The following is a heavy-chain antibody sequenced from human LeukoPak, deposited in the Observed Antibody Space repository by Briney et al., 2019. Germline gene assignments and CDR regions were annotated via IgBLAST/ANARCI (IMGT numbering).Heavy chain of an antibody. CDR3: ARFKYDFWSGSRSYYFYGMDV. Sequence: SETLSLTCTVSGGSISSHYWSWIRQPPGKGLEWIGYIYYSGSTTYTPSLKSRVTISLDTSKNQFSLKLSSVTAADTAVYYCARFKYDFWSGSRSYYFYGMDVWGQGTTVTVSS. CDR2: IYYSGST. J-gene: IGHJ6*02. D-gene: IGHD3-3*01. CDR1: GGSISSHY. V-gene: IGHV4-59*08.